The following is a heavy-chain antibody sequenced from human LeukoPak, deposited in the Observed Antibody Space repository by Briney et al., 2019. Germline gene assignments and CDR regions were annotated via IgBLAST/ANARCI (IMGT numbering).Heavy chain of an antibody. Sequence: SETLSLTCTVSGGSVSSGSYYWSWVRQPPGKGLEWIGEINHSGSTTYSPSLRSRVTISVDTSKKHFSLKLTSVTAADTAVYFCAQTLEVSTITVHYWGQGTLVTVSS. CDR2: INHSGST. D-gene: IGHD2-8*02. V-gene: IGHV4-61*03. CDR3: AQTLEVSTITVHY. CDR1: GGSVSSGSYY. J-gene: IGHJ4*02.